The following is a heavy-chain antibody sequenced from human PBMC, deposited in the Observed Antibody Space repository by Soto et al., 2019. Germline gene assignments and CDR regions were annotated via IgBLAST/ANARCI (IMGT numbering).Heavy chain of an antibody. CDR1: GGSISSNY. V-gene: IGHV4-59*08. Sequence: QVQLQESGPGLVKSSETLSLTCTVSGGSISSNYWSWIRQPPGKGLEWIGYIYYSGSTIYNPSLRSRLTKSVATPNTQFSLRLSSVTAADTAVYYCARHYCSGGNCNYFDYWGQGTLVTVSS. D-gene: IGHD2-15*01. CDR3: ARHYCSGGNCNYFDY. CDR2: IYYSGST. J-gene: IGHJ4*02.